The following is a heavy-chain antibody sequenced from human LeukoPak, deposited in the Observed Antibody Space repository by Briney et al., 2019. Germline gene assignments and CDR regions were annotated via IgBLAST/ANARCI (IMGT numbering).Heavy chain of an antibody. CDR1: GLTFSNFG. CDR3: AREYMDV. J-gene: IGHJ6*03. CDR2: ISGSGDST. V-gene: IGHV3-23*01. Sequence: GGPLRLSCVASGLTFSNFGMSWVRQAPGKGLEWVSAISGSGDSTYYADSVKGRFTISRDNSKNTLYLQMNSLRAEDTAVYYCAREYMDVWGKGTTVTISS.